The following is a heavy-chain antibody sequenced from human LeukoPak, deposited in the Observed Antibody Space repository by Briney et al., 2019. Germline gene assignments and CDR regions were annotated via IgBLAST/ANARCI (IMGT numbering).Heavy chain of an antibody. V-gene: IGHV3-23*01. Sequence: GGSLGLSCAASGFTFGTYAMSWVRQAPGKGLEWVSAISGGGGGTYSADSVKGRFTISRDNSKNTLYLQMNSLRAEDTAVYYCAKSIFGVFRGFDYWGQGTLVTVSS. CDR1: GFTFGTYA. CDR2: ISGGGGGT. J-gene: IGHJ4*02. D-gene: IGHD3-3*01. CDR3: AKSIFGVFRGFDY.